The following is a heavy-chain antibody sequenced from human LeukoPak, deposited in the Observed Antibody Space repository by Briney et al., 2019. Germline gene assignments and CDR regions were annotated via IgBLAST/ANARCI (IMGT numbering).Heavy chain of an antibody. J-gene: IGHJ4*02. CDR1: GYTFTSYP. CDR3: ARGYDTTGYFSY. V-gene: IGHV7-4-1*02. Sequence: ASVKVSCKPSGYTFTSYPLNWVRQAPGQGLEWMGWINTNTGNPTYAQGFTGRFVFSSDTSVTTAYQQISSLKAEDTAVYYCARGYDTTGYFSYWGQGTLVTVSS. CDR2: INTNTGNP. D-gene: IGHD3-22*01.